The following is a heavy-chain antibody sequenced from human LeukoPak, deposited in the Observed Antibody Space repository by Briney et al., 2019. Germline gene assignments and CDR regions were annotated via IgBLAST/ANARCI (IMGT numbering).Heavy chain of an antibody. V-gene: IGHV3-48*03. CDR1: GFTFSSYE. Sequence: GGSLRLSCAASGFTFSSYEMNWVRQAPGKGLEWVSYISGSGSTIYYADSVKGRFTISRDNAKNSLYLQMNSLRAEDTAVYYCARGDPDISFGVAGEAFDIWGQGTMVTVSS. J-gene: IGHJ3*02. CDR2: ISGSGSTI. D-gene: IGHD3-3*01. CDR3: ARGDPDISFGVAGEAFDI.